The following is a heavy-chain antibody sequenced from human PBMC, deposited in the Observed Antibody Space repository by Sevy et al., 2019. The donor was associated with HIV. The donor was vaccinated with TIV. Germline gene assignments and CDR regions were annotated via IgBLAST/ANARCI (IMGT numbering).Heavy chain of an antibody. CDR3: ARGGPNQQQLDYFDY. CDR1: GVSISPYY. CDR2: SGNT. V-gene: IGHV4-59*01. Sequence: SETLSLTCTVSGVSISPYYWAWIRQPPGKGLECIGFSGNTNYNPSLKTRVTTSVDTSKNQFSLKLSSVTAVDTAIYYCARGGPNQQQLDYFDYWGQGTLVTVSS. D-gene: IGHD6-13*01. J-gene: IGHJ4*02.